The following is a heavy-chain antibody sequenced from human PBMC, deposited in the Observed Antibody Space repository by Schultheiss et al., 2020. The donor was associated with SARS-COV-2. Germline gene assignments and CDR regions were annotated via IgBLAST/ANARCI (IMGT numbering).Heavy chain of an antibody. CDR3: ARSEQGFYFDY. V-gene: IGHV4-34*09. CDR1: GGSFSGYY. Sequence: SETLSLTCAVYGGSFSGYYWSWIRQPPGKGLEWIGEINHSGSTNYNPSLKSLVTISVDTSKNQFSLKLSSVTAADTAVYYCARSEQGFYFDYWGQGTLVTVSS. J-gene: IGHJ4*02. CDR2: INHSGST.